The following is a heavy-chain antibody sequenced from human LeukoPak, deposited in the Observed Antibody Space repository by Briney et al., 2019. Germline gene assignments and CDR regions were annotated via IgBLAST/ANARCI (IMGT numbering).Heavy chain of an antibody. CDR2: FGTRSTSI. V-gene: IGHV3-21*01. Sequence: GGSLRLFCTASGFTFSGYSMNWIRQAPGKGLEWVSSFGTRSTSIYHAGSVKGRFAISRDNAKNSLYLQMNSLRAEDTALYYCAREVSEGFDFWGQGTLVTVSS. CDR3: AREVSEGFDF. D-gene: IGHD3-22*01. J-gene: IGHJ4*02. CDR1: GFTFSGYS.